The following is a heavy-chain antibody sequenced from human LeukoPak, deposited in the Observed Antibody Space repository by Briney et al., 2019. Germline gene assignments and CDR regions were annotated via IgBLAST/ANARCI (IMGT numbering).Heavy chain of an antibody. V-gene: IGHV3-48*03. CDR1: GFTFSSYE. Sequence: GSLRLSCAASGFTFSSYEMNWVRQAPGKGLEWASYISSSGSTIYYADSVKGRFTISRDNAKNSLYLQMNSLRAEDTAVYYCARDALWSTFGMDVWGKGTTVTVSS. CDR3: ARDALWSTFGMDV. D-gene: IGHD3-10*01. CDR2: ISSSGSTI. J-gene: IGHJ6*04.